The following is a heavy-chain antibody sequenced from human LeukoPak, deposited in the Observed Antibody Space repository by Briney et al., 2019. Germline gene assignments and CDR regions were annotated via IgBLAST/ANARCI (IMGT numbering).Heavy chain of an antibody. D-gene: IGHD3-3*01. CDR2: ISWNSGSI. J-gene: IGHJ4*02. CDR1: GFTFDDYA. Sequence: GGSLRLSCAASGFTFDDYAMHWVRQAPGKGLEWVSGISWNSGSIGYADSVKGRFTISRDNSKNTLYLQMNSLRAEDTAVYYCARDYDFPYWGQGTLVTVSS. CDR3: ARDYDFPY. V-gene: IGHV3-9*01.